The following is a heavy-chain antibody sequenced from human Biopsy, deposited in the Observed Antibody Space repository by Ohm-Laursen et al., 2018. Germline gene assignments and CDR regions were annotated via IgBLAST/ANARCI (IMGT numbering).Heavy chain of an antibody. CDR3: ARDYDTSGYYYVS. Sequence: GTLSLTCTVSGGSISNNNYYWGWIRQPPGKGLEWIGSIFYRGSTHYKPSLKSRVSISVDTSKNHFSLKLNSVTSADTAVYYCARDYDTSGYYYVSWGQGTLVTVSS. D-gene: IGHD3-22*01. J-gene: IGHJ5*02. CDR1: GGSISNNNYY. CDR2: IFYRGST. V-gene: IGHV4-39*02.